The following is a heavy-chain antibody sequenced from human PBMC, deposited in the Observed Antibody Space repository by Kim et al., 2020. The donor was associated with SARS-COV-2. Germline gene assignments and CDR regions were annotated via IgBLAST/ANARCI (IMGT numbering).Heavy chain of an antibody. Sequence: GGSLRLSCAASGFTFSSYGMHWVRQAPGKGLEWVAVIWYDGSNKYYADSVKGRFTISRDNSKNTLYLQMNSLRAEDTAVYYCARDIAPYCGGDCGPDYWGQGTLVTVSS. D-gene: IGHD2-21*02. J-gene: IGHJ4*02. V-gene: IGHV3-33*08. CDR2: IWYDGSNK. CDR3: ARDIAPYCGGDCGPDY. CDR1: GFTFSSYG.